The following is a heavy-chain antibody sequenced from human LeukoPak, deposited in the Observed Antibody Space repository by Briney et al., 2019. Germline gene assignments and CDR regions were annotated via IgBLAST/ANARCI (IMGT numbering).Heavy chain of an antibody. CDR3: ATNNLGAQDPDY. CDR1: GFTFSNGW. Sequence: KPGGSLRLSCAASGFTFSNGWMSWVRQAPGKGLEWVGHIKSNTDGGTTDYGAPVKGRFTISRDDSKNTLYLQMNSLKTEGTAVHYCATNNLGAQDPDYWGQGTLVTVSS. CDR2: IKSNTDGGTT. V-gene: IGHV3-15*01. D-gene: IGHD1-26*01. J-gene: IGHJ4*02.